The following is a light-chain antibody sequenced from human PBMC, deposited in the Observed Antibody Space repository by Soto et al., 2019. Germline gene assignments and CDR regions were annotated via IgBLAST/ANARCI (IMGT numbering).Light chain of an antibody. J-gene: IGKJ4*01. V-gene: IGKV1-39*01. CDR2: AAS. Sequence: DLQMTQSPSSLSASVGDRLTITCRASQSISTSLNWYQQKPGKPPKLLIYAASTLQSGVPSRFTGSGSGTDFTLTISSLQPEDFATYYCQQSYSTPLTFGGGTKVEIK. CDR3: QQSYSTPLT. CDR1: QSISTS.